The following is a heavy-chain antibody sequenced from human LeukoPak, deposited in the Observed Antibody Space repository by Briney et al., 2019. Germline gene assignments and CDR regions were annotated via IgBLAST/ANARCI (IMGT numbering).Heavy chain of an antibody. D-gene: IGHD2-8*02. J-gene: IGHJ4*02. CDR2: IYTSGST. Sequence: SETLSLTCTVSGVSISSGSYYWSWIRQPAGKGLEWIGRIYTSGSTNYNPSLKSRVTISVDTSKNQFSLKLSSVTAADTAVYYCARLLPSGGDYWGQGTLVTVSS. V-gene: IGHV4-61*02. CDR3: ARLLPSGGDY. CDR1: GVSISSGSYY.